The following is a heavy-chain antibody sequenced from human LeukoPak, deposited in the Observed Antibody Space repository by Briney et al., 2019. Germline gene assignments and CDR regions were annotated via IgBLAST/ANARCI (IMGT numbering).Heavy chain of an antibody. CDR2: ISAYNGNT. J-gene: IGHJ5*02. V-gene: IGHV1-18*01. CDR3: ARGGGSGYCSSTSCKIPRFDP. Sequence: ASVKVSCKASGYTFTSYGISWVRQAPGQGLEWMGWISAYNGNTNYAQKLQGRVTMTTDTSTSTAYMELRSLRSDDTAVYYCARGGGSGYCSSTSCKIPRFDPWGQGTLVTVSS. CDR1: GYTFTSYG. D-gene: IGHD2-2*01.